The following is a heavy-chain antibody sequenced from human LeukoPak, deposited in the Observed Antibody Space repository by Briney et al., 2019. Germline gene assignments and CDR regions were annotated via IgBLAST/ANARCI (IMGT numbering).Heavy chain of an antibody. J-gene: IGHJ4*02. CDR2: IYSGGST. V-gene: IGHV3-53*01. Sequence: GGSLRLSCAASGFTVSSNYMSWVRQAPGKGLEWVSVIYSGGSTYYADSVKGRFTISRDNSKNTLHLQMNSLRAEDTAVYYCARDLDYYDSSGYSDYWGQGTLVTVSS. CDR1: GFTVSSNY. CDR3: ARDLDYYDSSGYSDY. D-gene: IGHD3-22*01.